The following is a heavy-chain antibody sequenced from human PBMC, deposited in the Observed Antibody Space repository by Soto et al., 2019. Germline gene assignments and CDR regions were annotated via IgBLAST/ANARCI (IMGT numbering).Heavy chain of an antibody. CDR1: GISLSTSGVG. J-gene: IGHJ3*02. D-gene: IGHD1-1*01. CDR3: ARGLATLPVFAFDI. Sequence: SGPTLVNPTQTLTLTCTLSGISLSTSGVGLGWIRQTPGKALEWLALVYWNDDKHYSPSLKSRLTITKDTSKNQAILTMTNMDPVDTATYFCARGLATLPVFAFDIWGQGTVVT. CDR2: VYWNDDK. V-gene: IGHV2-5*01.